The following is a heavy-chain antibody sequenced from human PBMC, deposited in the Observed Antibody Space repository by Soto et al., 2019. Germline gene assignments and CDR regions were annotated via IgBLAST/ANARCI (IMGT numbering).Heavy chain of an antibody. CDR1: GFPFSNYA. V-gene: IGHV3-23*01. Sequence: PGGSLRLSCAASGFPFSNYAMHLVRQSPGKGLEWVSIISNSGDNTYYADSVQGRFTISRDNSKKTLYLQLNSLRVEDTAIYYCAKDSTSDISRGGTREGTQDNCFDPWGQGTLFTVSS. D-gene: IGHD5-12*01. J-gene: IGHJ5*02. CDR3: AKDSTSDISRGGTREGTQDNCFDP. CDR2: ISNSGDNT.